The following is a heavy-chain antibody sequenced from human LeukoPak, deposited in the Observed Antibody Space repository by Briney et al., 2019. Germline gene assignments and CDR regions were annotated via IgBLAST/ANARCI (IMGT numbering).Heavy chain of an antibody. CDR3: AKDLNIVVVPAASAEYFQH. D-gene: IGHD2-2*01. J-gene: IGHJ1*01. V-gene: IGHV3-30*18. CDR2: ISYDGSNK. CDR1: GFTFSSYG. Sequence: GGSLRLSCAASGFTFSSYGMHWVRQAPGKGLEWVAVISYDGSNKYYADSVKGRFTISRDNAKNTLYLQMNSLRAEDTAVYYCAKDLNIVVVPAASAEYFQHWGQGTLVTVSS.